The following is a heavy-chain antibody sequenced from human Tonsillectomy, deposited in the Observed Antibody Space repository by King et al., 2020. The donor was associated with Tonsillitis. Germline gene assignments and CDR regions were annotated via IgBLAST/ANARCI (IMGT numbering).Heavy chain of an antibody. CDR2: ISSSGSTI. CDR1: GFIFSDYY. CDR3: ARDGQGDWLDP. Sequence: VQLVESGGGLVKPGGSLRLSCAASGFIFSDYYMSWIRQAPGKGLEWVSYISSSGSTIHYAASVRGRFTVSRDNAKNSLYLQMNSLKAEDTAVYYCARDGQGDWLDPWGQGTLVTVSS. J-gene: IGHJ5*02. V-gene: IGHV3-11*01.